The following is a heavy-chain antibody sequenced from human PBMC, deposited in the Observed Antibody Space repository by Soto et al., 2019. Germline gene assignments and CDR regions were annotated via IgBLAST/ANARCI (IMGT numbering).Heavy chain of an antibody. J-gene: IGHJ4*02. Sequence: QLQLQESGPGLVKPSETLSLTCAVSGGSISSSRYYWGWILQPPGKGLEWIGSIYYSGSTYYTQSPHSPVALSGATSKNQFSLKLNSVTAADTAVYYCARRTVNIRTFYSGLKTHCFDYWGQGTLVTVSS. CDR2: IYYSGST. CDR3: ARRTVNIRTFYSGLKTHCFDY. V-gene: IGHV4-39*01. CDR1: GGSISSSRYY. D-gene: IGHD3-3*01.